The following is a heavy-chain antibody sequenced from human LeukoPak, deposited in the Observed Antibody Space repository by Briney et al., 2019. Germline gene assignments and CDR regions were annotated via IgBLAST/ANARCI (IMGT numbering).Heavy chain of an antibody. CDR1: GFTFSSYW. D-gene: IGHD3-9*01. Sequence: PGGSLRLSCAASGFTFSSYWMHWVRQAPGKGLVWVSRINSDGSSTSYADSVKGRFTISRDNAKNTLYLQMNSLRAEDTAVYYCASGRYFDLRPFDYWGQGTLVTVSS. J-gene: IGHJ4*02. CDR2: INSDGSST. CDR3: ASGRYFDLRPFDY. V-gene: IGHV3-74*01.